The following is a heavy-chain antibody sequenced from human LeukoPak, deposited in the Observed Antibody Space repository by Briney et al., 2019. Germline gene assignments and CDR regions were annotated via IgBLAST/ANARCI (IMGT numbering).Heavy chain of an antibody. J-gene: IGHJ4*02. D-gene: IGHD7-27*01. V-gene: IGHV3-66*01. CDR1: GFTISSNY. CDR3: ARASTLRTGDAH. Sequence: GGSLRLSCVASGFTISSNYMSWVRQAPGKGLEWVSVIYTGGSTPYADSVKGRFTISRDSSKNTLFLQMNSLRAEDTAVYYCARASTLRTGDAHWGQGTLVTVSS. CDR2: IYTGGST.